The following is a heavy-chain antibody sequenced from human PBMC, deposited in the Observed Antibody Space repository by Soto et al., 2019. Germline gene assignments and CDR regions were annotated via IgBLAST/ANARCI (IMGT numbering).Heavy chain of an antibody. Sequence: SETLSLTCAVAGGSISSGGYSWIWIRQPPGKGLEWIGYIYHSGSTYYNPSPKSRVTISVDRSKNQFSLKLSSVTAADTAVYYCAREVSLAYCGGDCYSGWFDPWGQGTLVTV. V-gene: IGHV4-30-2*01. J-gene: IGHJ5*02. CDR3: AREVSLAYCGGDCYSGWFDP. CDR2: IYHSGST. D-gene: IGHD2-21*02. CDR1: GGSISSGGYS.